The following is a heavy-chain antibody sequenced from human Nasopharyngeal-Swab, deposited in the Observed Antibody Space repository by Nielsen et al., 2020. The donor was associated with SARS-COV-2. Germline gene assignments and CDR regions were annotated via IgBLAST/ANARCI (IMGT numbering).Heavy chain of an antibody. V-gene: IGHV3-23*01. CDR2: LSANGGRT. D-gene: IGHD1-26*01. CDR3: AKDRAWGLDY. CDR1: GFAFSTYA. Sequence: GESLKISCAASGFAFSTYAMSWVRQAPGKGLEWVSALSANGGRTYYADPVKGRFTISRDNSKNTLYLQMNTLRAEDTAVYYCAKDRAWGLDYWGQGTLVTVSS. J-gene: IGHJ4*02.